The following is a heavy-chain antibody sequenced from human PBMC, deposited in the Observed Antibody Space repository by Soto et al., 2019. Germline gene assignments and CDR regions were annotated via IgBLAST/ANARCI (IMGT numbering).Heavy chain of an antibody. CDR2: ISTYNGKT. J-gene: IGHJ3*02. D-gene: IGHD3-16*02. Sequence: QVQLVQSGGEVKKPGASVKVSCKASGYTFTSHGFSWVRQAPGQGLEWMGWISTYNGKTDYAEKFQGRVTMTADTRTNTGYMELRSLGSDDTAVYYCARLLAEGVTYREDAFDIWGQGTKVTVSS. CDR1: GYTFTSHG. CDR3: ARLLAEGVTYREDAFDI. V-gene: IGHV1-18*01.